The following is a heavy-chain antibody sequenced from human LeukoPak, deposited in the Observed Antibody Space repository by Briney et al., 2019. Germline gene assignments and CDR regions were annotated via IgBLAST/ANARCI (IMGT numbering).Heavy chain of an antibody. CDR2: INTNTGNP. CDR1: GYTFTGYY. D-gene: IGHD5-18*01. CDR3: ARATLGYSYGYEDY. Sequence: ASVKVSCKASGYTFTGYYMHWVRQAPGQGLEWMGWINTNTGNPTYAQGFTGRFVFSLDTSVSTAYLQISSLKAEDTAVYYCARATLGYSYGYEDYWDQGTLVTVSS. V-gene: IGHV7-4-1*02. J-gene: IGHJ4*02.